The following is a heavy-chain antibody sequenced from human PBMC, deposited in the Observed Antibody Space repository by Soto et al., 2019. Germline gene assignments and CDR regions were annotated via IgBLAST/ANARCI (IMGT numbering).Heavy chain of an antibody. J-gene: IGHJ4*02. CDR1: GYTFTGYY. Sequence: AASVKVSCTASGYTFTGYYMHWVRQAPGQGLEWMGWINPNSGGTNYAQKFQGRVTMTRDTSISTAYMEVSRLRSDDPAVYYCAREVDNRWLQLAQYYFYECGQGGPVTCSS. D-gene: IGHD5-12*01. CDR3: AREVDNRWLQLAQYYFYE. V-gene: IGHV1-2*02. CDR2: INPNSGGT.